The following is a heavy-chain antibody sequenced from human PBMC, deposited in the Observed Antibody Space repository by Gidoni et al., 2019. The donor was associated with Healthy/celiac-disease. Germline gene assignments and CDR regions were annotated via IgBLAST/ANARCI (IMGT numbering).Heavy chain of an antibody. CDR2: IWYDGSNK. CDR1: GFTFSSYG. J-gene: IGHJ4*02. CDR3: ARDGVGIIPATAIRGFDY. V-gene: IGHV3-33*01. Sequence: QVQLVESGGGVVQPGRSLRLSCAASGFTFSSYGRHWVRQAPGKGLEWVAVIWYDGSNKYYADSVKGRFTISRDNSKNTLYLQMNSLRAEDTAVYYCARDGVGIIPATAIRGFDYWGQGTLVTVSS. D-gene: IGHD2-2*02.